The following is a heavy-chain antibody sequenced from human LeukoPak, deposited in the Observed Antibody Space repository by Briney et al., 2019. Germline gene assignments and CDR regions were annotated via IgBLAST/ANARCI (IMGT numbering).Heavy chain of an antibody. Sequence: GASVKVSCKASGYTFTSHYMHWVRQAPGQGLEWMGMINPGGGITTYAQKLQGRVTMTTDTSTSTAYMELRSLRSDDTAVYYCAREGYYDSSGYYLDYWGQGTLVTVSS. V-gene: IGHV1-46*01. CDR3: AREGYYDSSGYYLDY. CDR1: GYTFTSHY. J-gene: IGHJ4*02. D-gene: IGHD3-22*01. CDR2: INPGGGIT.